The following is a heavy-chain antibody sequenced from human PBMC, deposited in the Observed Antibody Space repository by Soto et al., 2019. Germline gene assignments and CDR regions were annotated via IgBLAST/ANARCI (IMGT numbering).Heavy chain of an antibody. CDR1: GYSFSTYW. CDR3: GRHPPTPAHNGYLDP. Sequence: GESLKISCEASGYSFSTYWIGWVRQMPGKGLEWVGLIYAANSETRYSPSFQGQVTLSVDKSINTAYLQWSSLKASDTAIYYCGRHPPTPAHNGYLDPLGPGTLVTVSS. J-gene: IGHJ5*02. V-gene: IGHV5-51*01. D-gene: IGHD1-7*01. CDR2: IYAANSET.